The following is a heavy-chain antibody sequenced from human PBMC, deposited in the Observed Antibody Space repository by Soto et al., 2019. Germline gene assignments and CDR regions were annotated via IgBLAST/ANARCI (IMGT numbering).Heavy chain of an antibody. D-gene: IGHD1-26*01. CDR2: INAGNGNT. V-gene: IGHV1-3*01. J-gene: IGHJ4*02. Sequence: QVQLVQSGAEVKKHGASVKVSCKAYGCSFTSYAMHWVRQAPGQRLEWMGWINAGNGNTKYSQKFQGRVTITRDTSASTAYMDLSSLRSEDTAVYYCARAQGGYSGSYRFDYWGQGTLVTVSS. CDR3: ARAQGGYSGSYRFDY. CDR1: GCSFTSYA.